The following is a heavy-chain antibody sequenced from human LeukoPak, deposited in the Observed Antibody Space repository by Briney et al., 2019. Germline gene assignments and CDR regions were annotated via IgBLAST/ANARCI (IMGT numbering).Heavy chain of an antibody. CDR1: GYTFTSYG. V-gene: IGHV1-18*01. D-gene: IGHD3-9*01. J-gene: IGHJ3*02. CDR3: ARGLPYDILTGYHIFGAFDI. Sequence: GASVKVSCKASGYTFTSYGISWVRQAPGQGLEWMGWISAYNGNTNYAQKLQGRATMTTDTSTSTAYMELRSLRSDDTAVYYCARGLPYDILTGYHIFGAFDIWGQGTMVTVSS. CDR2: ISAYNGNT.